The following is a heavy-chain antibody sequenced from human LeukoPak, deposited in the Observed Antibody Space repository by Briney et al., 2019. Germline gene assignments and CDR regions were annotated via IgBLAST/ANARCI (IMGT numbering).Heavy chain of an antibody. V-gene: IGHV4-39*01. CDR3: VSEGGSYYLPFDY. CDR2: IYYRGST. CDR1: GASISTSSYY. J-gene: IGHJ4*02. D-gene: IGHD1-26*01. Sequence: SETLSLTCTVSGASISTSSYYWGWIRQPPGKGLEWIGTIYYRGSTYYSSSLQSRVTISVDTSKNQFSLNLSSVTAADTAVYYCVSEGGSYYLPFDYWGQGALVTVSS.